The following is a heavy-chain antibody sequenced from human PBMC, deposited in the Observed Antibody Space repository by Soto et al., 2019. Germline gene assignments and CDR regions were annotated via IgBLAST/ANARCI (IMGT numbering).Heavy chain of an antibody. CDR3: ARDGERNYFDSSGHYPFFDY. CDR2: VWYDGSDK. J-gene: IGHJ4*02. CDR1: GYTFSSYG. V-gene: IGHV3-33*01. D-gene: IGHD3-22*01. Sequence: QVQLVESGGGVVQPGRSLRLSCEASGYTFSSYGMHWVRQAADKELEWVAVVWYDGSDKWYADSVKGRFTVSRDNSKNTLYLQMNSLRAEDTAVYYCARDGERNYFDSSGHYPFFDYSGQGTLVTVSS.